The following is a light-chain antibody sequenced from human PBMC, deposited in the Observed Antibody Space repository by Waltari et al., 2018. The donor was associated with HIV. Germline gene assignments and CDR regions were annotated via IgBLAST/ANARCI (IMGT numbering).Light chain of an antibody. J-gene: IGKJ4*01. CDR3: QQHGTSPPVT. CDR1: QSVSSSF. V-gene: IGKV3-20*01. Sequence: EIVLTQSPGTLSLSPGERATVSCRASQSVSSSFLAWYQQKPGQAPRVLIYGASRRATGIPDRFSGSGSGTDFTLTISRLEPEDFAVYYCQQHGTSPPVTFGGGTKVEIK. CDR2: GAS.